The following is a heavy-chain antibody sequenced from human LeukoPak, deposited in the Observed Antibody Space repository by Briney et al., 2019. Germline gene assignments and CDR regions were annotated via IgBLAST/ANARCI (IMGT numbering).Heavy chain of an antibody. Sequence: GGSLRLSCAASGFTFSSYAMSWVRQAPGKGLEWVSAISGSGGSTYYADSVKGRFTISRDNSKNTLYLQMNSLGAEDTAVYYCAKGGRDGYISYFDYWGQGTLVTVSS. D-gene: IGHD5-24*01. V-gene: IGHV3-23*01. CDR1: GFTFSSYA. CDR2: ISGSGGST. CDR3: AKGGRDGYISYFDY. J-gene: IGHJ4*02.